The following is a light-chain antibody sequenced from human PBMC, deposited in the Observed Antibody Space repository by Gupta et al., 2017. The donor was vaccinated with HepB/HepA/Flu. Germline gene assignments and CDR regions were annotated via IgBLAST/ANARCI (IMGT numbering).Light chain of an antibody. Sequence: SYVLTQPLSVSVAPGKTARITCGGNNIGSQSVHWYQQKPGQAPVLVIDYDSDRPSGIPERFSGSNSGNTATLTISRVEAGDEADYYCQVWESNSDHVLFGGGTKLTVL. CDR1: NIGSQS. CDR3: QVWESNSDHVL. V-gene: IGLV3-21*01. J-gene: IGLJ2*01. CDR2: YDS.